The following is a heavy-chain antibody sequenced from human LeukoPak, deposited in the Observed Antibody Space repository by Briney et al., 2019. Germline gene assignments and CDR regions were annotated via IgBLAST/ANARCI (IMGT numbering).Heavy chain of an antibody. D-gene: IGHD6-13*01. Sequence: GGSLRLSCAASGVTFSNAWMSWVRQAPGKGLEWVSYISSTGNTIYSADSVKGRFTISRDNSKNTLYLQMNSLRAEDTAVYYCARSSSWPLYYFDYWGQGTLVTVSS. J-gene: IGHJ4*02. CDR3: ARSSSWPLYYFDY. V-gene: IGHV3-48*01. CDR2: ISSTGNTI. CDR1: GVTFSNAW.